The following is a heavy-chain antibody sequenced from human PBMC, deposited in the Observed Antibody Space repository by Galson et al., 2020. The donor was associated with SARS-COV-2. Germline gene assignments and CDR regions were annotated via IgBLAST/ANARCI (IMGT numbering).Heavy chain of an antibody. D-gene: IGHD5-12*01. CDR1: GGSFSGYY. CDR3: ARGPDIVATIYFDY. Sequence: SETLSLTCAVYGGSFSGYYWSWIRQPPGKGLEWIGEINHSGSTNYNPSLKSRVTISVDTSKNQFSLKLSSVTAADTAVYYCARGPDIVATIYFDYWGQGTLVTVSS. J-gene: IGHJ4*02. V-gene: IGHV4-34*01. CDR2: INHSGST.